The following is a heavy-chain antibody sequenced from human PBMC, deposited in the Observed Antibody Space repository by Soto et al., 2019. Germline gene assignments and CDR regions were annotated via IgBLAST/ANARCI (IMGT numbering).Heavy chain of an antibody. CDR1: GFTFSSYG. J-gene: IGHJ6*02. CDR3: ARDPAFVVVPAYGMDV. V-gene: IGHV3-33*01. Sequence: QVQLVESGGGVVQPGRSLRLSCAASGFTFSSYGMHWVRQAPGKGLEWVAVIWYDGSNKYYADSVKGRFTISRDNSKNTLYLQMNSLRAEDTAVYYCARDPAFVVVPAYGMDVWGQGTTVTVSS. CDR2: IWYDGSNK. D-gene: IGHD2-2*01.